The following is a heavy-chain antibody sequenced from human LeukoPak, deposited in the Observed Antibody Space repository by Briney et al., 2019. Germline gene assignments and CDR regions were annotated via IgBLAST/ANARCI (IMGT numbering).Heavy chain of an antibody. CDR3: AKSRYYDILTGQTYYFDY. Sequence: GGSLRLSCTASGFTFDDYAMHWVRQAPGKGLDWVSGISWNSGDIVYADSVKGRFTISRDNAENSLYLQMDSLTSEDTALYYCAKSRYYDILTGQTYYFDYWGQGTLVTVSS. J-gene: IGHJ4*02. D-gene: IGHD3-9*01. CDR2: ISWNSGDI. V-gene: IGHV3-9*01. CDR1: GFTFDDYA.